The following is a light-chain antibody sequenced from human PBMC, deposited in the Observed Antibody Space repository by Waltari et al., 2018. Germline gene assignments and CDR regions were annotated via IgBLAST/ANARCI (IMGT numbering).Light chain of an antibody. J-gene: IGLJ2*01. CDR1: SPNVGAGHA. V-gene: IGLV1-40*01. CDR2: GNL. Sequence: QSVLTQPPSVAGAPGQRAPIPCTGTSPNVGAGHALPGYQRFPGPAPRLPIFGNLNRPSGVPDRFSGSKSGTSATLAITGLQAEDEADYYCQSYDRSLRRSVFGGGTKLTVL. CDR3: QSYDRSLRRSV.